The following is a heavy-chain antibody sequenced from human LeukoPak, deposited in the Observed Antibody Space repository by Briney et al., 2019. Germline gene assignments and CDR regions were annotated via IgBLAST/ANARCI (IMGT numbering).Heavy chain of an antibody. CDR3: AKDPSLRFGTLTHFDY. Sequence: GGSLRLSCAASGFTFSDYYMSWIRQAPGKGLEWVSYISSSGSTIYYADSVKGRFTISRDNAKNSLYLQTNSLRAEDTAVYYCAKDPSLRFGTLTHFDYWGQGTLVTVSS. CDR2: ISSSGSTI. D-gene: IGHD3-10*01. J-gene: IGHJ4*02. CDR1: GFTFSDYY. V-gene: IGHV3-11*01.